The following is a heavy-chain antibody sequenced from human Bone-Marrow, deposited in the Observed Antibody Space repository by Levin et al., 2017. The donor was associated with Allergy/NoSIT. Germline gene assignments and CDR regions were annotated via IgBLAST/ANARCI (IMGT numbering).Heavy chain of an antibody. Sequence: GGSLRLSCAASGFTFSNYNMNWVRQAPGKGLEWVSYISSRGTPIYYADSVKGRFSISRDNAKNSLYLQMNSLRDEDTAVYFCAREGPFYYDSSPLLGFESWGQGTPVTVSS. J-gene: IGHJ4*02. D-gene: IGHD3-22*01. CDR2: ISSRGTPI. CDR3: AREGPFYYDSSPLLGFES. V-gene: IGHV3-48*02. CDR1: GFTFSNYN.